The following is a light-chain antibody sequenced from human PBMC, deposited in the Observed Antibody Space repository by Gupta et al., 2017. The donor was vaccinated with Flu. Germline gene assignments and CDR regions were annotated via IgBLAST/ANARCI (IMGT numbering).Light chain of an antibody. CDR3: QAWDSSTAV. Sequence: SYELTQPPSVSVSPGQTASITCSGDKLGDKHVCWYHQKPGQSPVLVIYQDSKRPSGIPARFSGSNSGNSATLAISETQAMDEDDYYCQAWDSSTAVFGGGTKLTVL. CDR2: QDS. V-gene: IGLV3-1*01. J-gene: IGLJ2*01. CDR1: KLGDKH.